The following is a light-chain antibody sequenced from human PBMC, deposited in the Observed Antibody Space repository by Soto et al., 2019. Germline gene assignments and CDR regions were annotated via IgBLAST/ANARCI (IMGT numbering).Light chain of an antibody. J-gene: IGLJ1*01. CDR3: SSYTSTSTLYV. CDR2: EVS. Sequence: QSLLTQPASLSGSPGQSITISCTGSNSDIGTYNYVSWYQQLPGKAPKLVISEVSNRPSGISGRFSGSKSGNAASLTISGLQAEDEATYYCSSYTSTSTLYVFGPGTKVTVL. CDR1: NSDIGTYNY. V-gene: IGLV2-14*01.